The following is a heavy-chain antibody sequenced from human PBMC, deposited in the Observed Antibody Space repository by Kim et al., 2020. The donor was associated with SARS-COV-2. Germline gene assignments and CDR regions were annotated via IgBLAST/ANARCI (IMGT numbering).Heavy chain of an antibody. J-gene: IGHJ6*02. CDR1: GGSFSGYY. V-gene: IGHV4-34*01. CDR2: INHSGST. D-gene: IGHD2-8*01. CDR3: ARLVYCTNGVCYRGPYYYYGMDV. Sequence: SETLSLTCAVYGGSFSGYYWSWIRQPPGKGLEWIGEINHSGSTNYNPSLKSRVTISVDTSKNQFSLKLSSVTAADTAVYYCARLVYCTNGVCYRGPYYYYGMDVWGQGTTVTVSS.